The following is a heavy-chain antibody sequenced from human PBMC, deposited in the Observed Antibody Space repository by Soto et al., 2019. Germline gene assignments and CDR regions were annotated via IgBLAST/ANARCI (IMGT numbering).Heavy chain of an antibody. D-gene: IGHD3-22*01. CDR3: ARDPKLLLEYYFDC. CDR2: IWYDGSIE. Sequence: QVQLVESGGGVVQPGRSLRLSCAASRFNFGRYGMHWVRQAPGKGLEWVAVIWYDGSIEYYADSVKGRFTISRDNSKNTLYLIMNNLRAEDTAVYYCARDPKLLLEYYFDCWGQGTLVTVSS. CDR1: RFNFGRYG. J-gene: IGHJ4*02. V-gene: IGHV3-33*01.